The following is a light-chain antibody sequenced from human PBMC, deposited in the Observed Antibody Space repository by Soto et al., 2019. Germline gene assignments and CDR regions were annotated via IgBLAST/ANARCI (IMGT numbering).Light chain of an antibody. CDR2: KVS. V-gene: IGKV2-30*01. J-gene: IGKJ5*01. CDR3: MQGTHWPTT. CDR1: QSLVYSDGDTY. Sequence: DVVMTQSPLSLPVTLGQPASISCTSSQSLVYSDGDTYLSWFQQRPGQSPRRLIYKVSSRDSGVPDRFSGSGSGTDFTLKISRVEAEDVGVYYCMQGTHWPTTFGQGTRLEIK.